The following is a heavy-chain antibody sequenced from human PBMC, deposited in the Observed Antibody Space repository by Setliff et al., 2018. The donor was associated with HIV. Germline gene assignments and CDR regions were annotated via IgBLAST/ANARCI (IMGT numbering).Heavy chain of an antibody. CDR1: GYSFTAYQ. J-gene: IGHJ6*02. CDR3: ARNFGLSPSGKYYYYYGMDI. D-gene: IGHD3-10*01. V-gene: IGHV1-2*06. Sequence: ASVKVSCKTFGYSFTAYQMHWLRQAPGQGLEWMGRINRDNGGIDYAQKFQGRVTVTRDTSINTAYMELSSLRSEDTAVYYCARNFGLSPSGKYYYYYGMDIWGQGTTVTVSS. CDR2: INRDNGGI.